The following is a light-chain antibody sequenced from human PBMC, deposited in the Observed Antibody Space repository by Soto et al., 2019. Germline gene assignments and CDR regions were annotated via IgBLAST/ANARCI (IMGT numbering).Light chain of an antibody. CDR1: QGISSY. J-gene: IGKJ1*01. CDR3: LQVNSYPRT. V-gene: IGKV1-9*01. CDR2: TAS. Sequence: DIQLTQSPSFLSESVGDTVTITCRASQGISSYLAWYQQKPEKAPKLLIYTASTLQSGVPSRFSGSGSGTEFTLTISNLQPEDFATYYCLQVNSYPRTFGQGTKVEIK.